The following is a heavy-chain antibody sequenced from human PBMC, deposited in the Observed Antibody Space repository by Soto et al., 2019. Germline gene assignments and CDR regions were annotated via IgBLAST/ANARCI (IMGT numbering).Heavy chain of an antibody. D-gene: IGHD3-22*01. Sequence: QVQLVESGGGVVQPGRSPRLSCAASGFTFSSYAMHWVRQAPGKGLEWVAVISYDGSNKYYADSVKGRFTISRDNLKNTLYLQMNSLRAEDTAVYYCARDRSGDYDSSGYYFFWGQGTLVTVSS. CDR1: GFTFSSYA. J-gene: IGHJ4*02. CDR3: ARDRSGDYDSSGYYFF. V-gene: IGHV3-30-3*01. CDR2: ISYDGSNK.